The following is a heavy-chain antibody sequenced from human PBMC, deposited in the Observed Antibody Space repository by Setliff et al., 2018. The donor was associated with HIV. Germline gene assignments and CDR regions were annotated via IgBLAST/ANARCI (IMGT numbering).Heavy chain of an antibody. CDR3: ARSHAAAFDI. Sequence: ASVKVSCKASGYTFTIYYMHWVRQAPGQGLEWMGVINPSGGSTSYAQKFQGRVTMTRDTSTSTVYMELSSLRSEDTAVYYCARSHAAAFDIWGQGTMVTVSS. CDR2: INPSGGST. D-gene: IGHD6-13*01. V-gene: IGHV1-46*01. CDR1: GYTFTIYY. J-gene: IGHJ3*02.